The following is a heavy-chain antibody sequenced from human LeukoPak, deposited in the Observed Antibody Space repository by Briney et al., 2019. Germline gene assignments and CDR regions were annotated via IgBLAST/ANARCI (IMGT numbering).Heavy chain of an antibody. V-gene: IGHV1-2*02. CDR1: GYTFTGYY. CDR3: ARDIVMVTYWFDP. CDR2: INPNSGGT. Sequence: ASVTVSCKASGYTFTGYYMHWVRQAPGQGLEWMGWINPNSGGTNYAQKFQGRVTMTRDTSISTAYMELSRLRSDDTAVYYCARDIVMVTYWFDPWGQGSLVTVSS. J-gene: IGHJ5*02. D-gene: IGHD5-18*01.